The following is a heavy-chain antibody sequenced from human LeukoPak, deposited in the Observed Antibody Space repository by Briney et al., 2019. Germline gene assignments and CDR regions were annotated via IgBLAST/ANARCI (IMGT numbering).Heavy chain of an antibody. CDR3: ARDGLYCSGGSCYLVNWFDP. CDR2: INPNSGGT. CDR1: GYTFTGYY. V-gene: IGHV1-2*02. J-gene: IGHJ5*02. Sequence: GASVKVSCKASGYTFTGYYMHWVRQAPGQGLEWMGWINPNSGGTNYAQKFQGRVTMTRDTSISTAYMELSSLRSEDTAVYYCARDGLYCSGGSCYLVNWFDPWGQGTLVTVSS. D-gene: IGHD2-15*01.